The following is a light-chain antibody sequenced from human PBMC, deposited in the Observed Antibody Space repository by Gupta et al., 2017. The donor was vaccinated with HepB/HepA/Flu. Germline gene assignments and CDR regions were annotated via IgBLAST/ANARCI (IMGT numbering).Light chain of an antibody. Sequence: DIQMTQSPSSLSASVGDRVTITCRASQSISSYLNWYQQKPGKAPKLLIYAASSLQRGVTSRFCGCGDHKDFTLTSSRRQYEDCAYYYMQQSYSTRAFGQGTKLDIK. J-gene: IGKJ2*01. CDR2: AAS. V-gene: IGKV1-39*01. CDR1: QSISSY. CDR3: QQSYSTRA.